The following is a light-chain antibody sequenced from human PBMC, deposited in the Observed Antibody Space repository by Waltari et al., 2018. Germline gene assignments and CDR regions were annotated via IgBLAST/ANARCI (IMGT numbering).Light chain of an antibody. CDR3: QQSYSSPLT. Sequence: IQMTQSPSSLSAPVGARVTITCRASQSISSYLNWYQQKPGKAPKLLIYAASSLQSGVPARFSGSGSGTDFTLTISSLQPEDFATYYCQQSYSSPLTFGGGTKVEIK. J-gene: IGKJ4*01. V-gene: IGKV1-39*01. CDR2: AAS. CDR1: QSISSY.